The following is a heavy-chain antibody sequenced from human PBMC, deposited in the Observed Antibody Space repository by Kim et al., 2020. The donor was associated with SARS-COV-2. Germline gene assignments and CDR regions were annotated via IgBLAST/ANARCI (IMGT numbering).Heavy chain of an antibody. Sequence: DSVKGRFTISRDNSKNTLYLQMNSLRAEDTAVYYCARAGDMYYYYYYMDVWGKGTTVTVSS. D-gene: IGHD2-21*02. J-gene: IGHJ6*03. CDR3: ARAGDMYYYYYYMDV. V-gene: IGHV3-23*01.